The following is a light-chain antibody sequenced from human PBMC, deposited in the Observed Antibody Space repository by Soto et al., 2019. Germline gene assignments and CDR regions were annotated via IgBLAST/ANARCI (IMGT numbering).Light chain of an antibody. Sequence: EIVLPQSPGTLSLSPGERATLSCRANQDLTDRYLAWYQQKPAQAPRLPIYGASSRATGIPDRFSGSGSGTDFTLTISRLEPEDFAVYDCQQYDDSLLAFGGGTKVDIK. CDR2: GAS. J-gene: IGKJ4*01. CDR3: QQYDDSLLA. CDR1: QDLTDRY. V-gene: IGKV3-20*01.